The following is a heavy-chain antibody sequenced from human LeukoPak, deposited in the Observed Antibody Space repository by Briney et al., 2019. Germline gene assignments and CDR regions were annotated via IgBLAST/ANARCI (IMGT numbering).Heavy chain of an antibody. D-gene: IGHD2-2*02. CDR1: GGTFSSYA. V-gene: IGHV3-21*01. CDR2: ISSSSSYI. J-gene: IGHJ6*02. CDR3: ARDGGYNYGMDA. Sequence: ASVKVSCKASGGTFSSYAISWVRQAPGQGLEWVSSISSSSSYIYYADSVKGRFTISRDNAKNSLYLQMNSLRAEDTAVYYCARDGGYNYGMDAWGQGTTVTVSS.